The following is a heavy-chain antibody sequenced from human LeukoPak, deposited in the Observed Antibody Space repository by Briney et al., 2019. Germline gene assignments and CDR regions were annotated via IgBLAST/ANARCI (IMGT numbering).Heavy chain of an antibody. CDR2: INPSGGST. D-gene: IGHD1-26*01. J-gene: IGHJ4*02. CDR1: GYTFTSYY. CDR3: AREWDSIVGATVNGDY. V-gene: IGHV1-46*01. Sequence: GASVKVSCKASGYTFTSYYMHWVRQAPGQGLEWMGIINPSGGSTSYAQKFQGRVTMTRDTSTSTVYMELSSLRSEDTAVYYCAREWDSIVGATVNGDYWGQGTLVTVSS.